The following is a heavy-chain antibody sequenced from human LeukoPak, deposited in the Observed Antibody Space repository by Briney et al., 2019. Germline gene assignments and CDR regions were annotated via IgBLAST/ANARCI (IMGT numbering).Heavy chain of an antibody. CDR1: VFIFSSCK. V-gene: IGHV3-7*05. D-gene: IGHD1-26*01. J-gene: IGHJ4*02. Sequence: GGSLRLSCTASVFIFSSCKMIGVRQAPGKGLEWVANLNQDGSEKYYVDSLKGRFTISRDNAKNSLYLQMNSLRAEDTAVYYCARLRSYNFDYWGQGTLVTVSS. CDR2: LNQDGSEK. CDR3: ARLRSYNFDY.